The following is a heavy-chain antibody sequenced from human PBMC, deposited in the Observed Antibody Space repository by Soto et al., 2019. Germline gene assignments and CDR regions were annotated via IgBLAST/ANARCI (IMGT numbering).Heavy chain of an antibody. D-gene: IGHD6-19*01. V-gene: IGHV1-69*13. CDR3: ARDKAVAGTYAFDI. CDR2: IIPIFGTA. CDR1: GGTLSSNA. J-gene: IGHJ3*02. Sequence: SVKVSCKDSGGTLSSNAISWVRQAPGQGLEWMGGIIPIFGTANYAQKFQGRVTITADESTSTAYMELSSLRSEDTAVYYCARDKAVAGTYAFDIWGQGTMVTVSS.